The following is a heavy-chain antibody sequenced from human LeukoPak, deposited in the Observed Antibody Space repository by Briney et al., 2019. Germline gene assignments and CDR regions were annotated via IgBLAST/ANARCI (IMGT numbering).Heavy chain of an antibody. V-gene: IGHV3-7*01. CDR2: IKQDESKR. CDR1: GFTFSDHW. J-gene: IGHJ5*02. D-gene: IGHD2-15*01. Sequence: GGSLRLSCAASGFTFSDHWMCWVRQAPGKGLEWVANIKQDESKRYYVDSVKGRFTISRDNAKNSLYLQINSLRAEDTAVYYCAREASLYCSGNDCYWAFDRWGQGTLVTVSS. CDR3: AREASLYCSGNDCYWAFDR.